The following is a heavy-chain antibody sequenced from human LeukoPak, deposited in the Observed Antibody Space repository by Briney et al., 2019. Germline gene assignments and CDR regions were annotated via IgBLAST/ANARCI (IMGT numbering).Heavy chain of an antibody. V-gene: IGHV4-59*08. J-gene: IGHJ3*02. CDR3: ARMVIRAYCSGGSCYEHAFDI. CDR2: IYYSGSS. CDR1: GGSISSYY. Sequence: SETLSLTCTVSGGSISSYYWSWIRQPPGKGLEWIGYIYYSGSSNCNPSLKSRVTMSVDTSKSQFSLKLRSVTAADTAVYYCARMVIRAYCSGGSCYEHAFDIWGQGTMVTVSS. D-gene: IGHD2-15*01.